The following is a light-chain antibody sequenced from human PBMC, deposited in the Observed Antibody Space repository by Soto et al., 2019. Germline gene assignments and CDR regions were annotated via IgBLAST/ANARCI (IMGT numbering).Light chain of an antibody. CDR3: LLYYGGGHVV. J-gene: IGLJ2*01. CDR1: TGAVTSGYY. CDR2: DTN. V-gene: IGLV7-43*01. Sequence: QAVVTQDPSLTVSPGGTVTLTCASSTGAVTSGYYPNWFQQKPGQAPRTLIYDTNNKHSWTPARFSGSLLGGKAALTLSGVQPEDEAEYYCLLYYGGGHVVFGGGTKVTVL.